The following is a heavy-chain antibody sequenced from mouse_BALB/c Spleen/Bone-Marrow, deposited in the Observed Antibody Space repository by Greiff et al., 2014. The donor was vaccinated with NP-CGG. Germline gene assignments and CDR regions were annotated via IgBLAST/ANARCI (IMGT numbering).Heavy chain of an antibody. J-gene: IGHJ3*01. D-gene: IGHD4-1*01. CDR2: INPSSGYT. V-gene: IGHV1-4*01. CDR3: ALANWDIGGPFAY. Sequence: VQLQQSGAELARPGASVKMSCKASGYTFTSYTMHWVKQRPGQGLEWIGYINPSSGYTIYNQKFKDKATLTADKSSSTAYMQLSSLTSEDSAVYYCALANWDIGGPFAYWGQGTLVTVSA. CDR1: GYTFTSYT.